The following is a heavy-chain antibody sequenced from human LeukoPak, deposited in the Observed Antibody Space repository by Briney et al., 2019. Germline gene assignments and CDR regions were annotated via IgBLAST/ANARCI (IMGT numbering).Heavy chain of an antibody. CDR3: AVLWVPPLLWFGDEFDY. V-gene: IGHV4-39*01. D-gene: IGHD3-10*01. Sequence: PSETLSLTCTVSGGSISSSSYYWGWIRQPPGKGLEWIGSIYYSGSTYYNPSLKSRVTISVDTFKNQFSLKLSSVTAADTAVYYCAVLWVPPLLWFGDEFDYWGQGTLVTVSS. J-gene: IGHJ4*02. CDR2: IYYSGST. CDR1: GGSISSSSYY.